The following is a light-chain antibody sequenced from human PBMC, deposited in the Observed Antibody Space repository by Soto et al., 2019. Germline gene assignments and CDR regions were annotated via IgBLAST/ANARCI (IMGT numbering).Light chain of an antibody. CDR3: QQYGSSPYT. CDR2: GAS. Sequence: ESVLTQSPGTLSLSPGERATLSCRASQSVSSSYLAWYQQKPGQAPRLLIYGASSRATGIPDRFSGSGSGTDFTLTISRLEPEDFAVYYFQQYGSSPYTFGQGTKREIK. J-gene: IGKJ2*01. CDR1: QSVSSSY. V-gene: IGKV3-20*01.